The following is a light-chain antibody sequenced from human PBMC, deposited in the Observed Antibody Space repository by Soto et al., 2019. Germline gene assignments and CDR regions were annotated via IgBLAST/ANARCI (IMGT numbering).Light chain of an antibody. Sequence: QSVLTQPASVSGSPGQSITISCTGTSSDVGGYNYVSWYQQHPGKAPKLMIYDVANRPSGVSNRFSGSKSGNTASLTISGLQAEDEAAYYCTSYTSSSTLILGGGTKLTVL. CDR3: TSYTSSSTLI. J-gene: IGLJ2*01. V-gene: IGLV2-14*03. CDR2: DVA. CDR1: SSDVGGYNY.